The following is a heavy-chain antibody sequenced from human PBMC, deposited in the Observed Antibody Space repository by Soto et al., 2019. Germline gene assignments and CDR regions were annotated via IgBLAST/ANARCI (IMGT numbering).Heavy chain of an antibody. CDR2: ISAYNGNT. CDR1: AYTFTSYG. D-gene: IGHD3-3*01. CDR3: ARDPERFFNDGMDV. V-gene: IGHV1-18*01. Sequence: QIQLVQSGAEVKKPGASVKVSCKASAYTFTSYGISWVRQAPGQGLEWMGWISAYNGNTNYAQKLQGRVTMTTDTSTSTAYMEQRSLRSDDTAVYYCARDPERFFNDGMDVWGQGTTVTVSS. J-gene: IGHJ6*02.